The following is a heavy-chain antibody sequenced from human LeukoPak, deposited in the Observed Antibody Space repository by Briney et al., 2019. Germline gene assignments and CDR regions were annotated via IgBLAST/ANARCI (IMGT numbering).Heavy chain of an antibody. V-gene: IGHV3-20*04. Sequence: PGGSPRLSCAASGFTFDDYGMSWVRQASGKGLEWVSGINWNGGSTGYADSVKGRFTISRDNAKNSLYLQMNSLRAEDTAVYYCARGLSSTAGDADYWGQGTLVTVSS. CDR3: ARGLSSTAGDADY. CDR1: GFTFDDYG. J-gene: IGHJ4*02. CDR2: INWNGGST. D-gene: IGHD2-2*01.